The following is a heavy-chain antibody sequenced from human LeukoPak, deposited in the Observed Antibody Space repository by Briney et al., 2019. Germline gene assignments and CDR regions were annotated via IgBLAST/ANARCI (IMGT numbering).Heavy chain of an antibody. Sequence: SVKVSCKASGFTFTSSAMQWVRQARGQRLEWIGWIFVGSGNTNYAQKFQERVTITRDMSTSTAYMELSSLRSEDTAVYYCAVELDVDTAMLDWGQGTLVSVSS. D-gene: IGHD5-18*01. CDR3: AVELDVDTAMLD. J-gene: IGHJ4*02. CDR2: IFVGSGNT. CDR1: GFTFTSSA. V-gene: IGHV1-58*02.